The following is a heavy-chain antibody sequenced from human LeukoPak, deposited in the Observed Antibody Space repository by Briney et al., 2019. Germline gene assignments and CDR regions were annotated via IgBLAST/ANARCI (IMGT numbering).Heavy chain of an antibody. V-gene: IGHV1-24*01. CDR2: FDPEDGET. Sequence: ASVKVSCKVSGYTLTELSMHWVRQAPGKGLEWLGGFDPEDGETIYAQKFQGRVTMTEDTSTDTAYMELSSLRSEDTAVYYCATESVANYYMDVWGKGTTVTVSS. D-gene: IGHD6-19*01. J-gene: IGHJ6*03. CDR3: ATESVANYYMDV. CDR1: GYTLTELS.